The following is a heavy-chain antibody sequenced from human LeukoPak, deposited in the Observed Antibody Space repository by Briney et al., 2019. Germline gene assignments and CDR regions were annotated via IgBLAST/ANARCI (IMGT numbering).Heavy chain of an antibody. CDR3: ARDLVGATIGFDP. CDR2: INHSGST. Sequence: SETLSLTCAVYGGSFSGYYWSWIRQPPGKGLEWIGEINHSGSTNYNPSLKSRVTISVDTSKNQFSLKLSSVTAADTAVYYCARDLVGATIGFDPWGQGTLVTVSS. D-gene: IGHD1-26*01. V-gene: IGHV4-34*01. J-gene: IGHJ5*02. CDR1: GGSFSGYY.